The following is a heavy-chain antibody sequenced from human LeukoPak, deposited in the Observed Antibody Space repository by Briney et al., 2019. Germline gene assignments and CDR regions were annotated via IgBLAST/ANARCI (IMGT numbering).Heavy chain of an antibody. CDR1: GFTFSSYG. CDR2: IWFDGGDK. J-gene: IGHJ4*02. Sequence: GGSLRLSCAASGFTFSSYGMHWVRQAPGKGLEWVAVIWFDGGDKYYADSVKGRFTISRDNYKNTLYLQMNSLRAEDTAVYYCARDLKSAYSGYEIDYWGQGTLVTVSS. D-gene: IGHD5-12*01. CDR3: ARDLKSAYSGYEIDY. V-gene: IGHV3-33*01.